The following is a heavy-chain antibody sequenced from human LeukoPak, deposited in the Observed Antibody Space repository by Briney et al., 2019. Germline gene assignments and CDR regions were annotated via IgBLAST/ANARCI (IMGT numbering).Heavy chain of an antibody. CDR3: AGSDGYNYNVY. D-gene: IGHD5-24*01. CDR2: IYYSGST. J-gene: IGHJ4*02. Sequence: SETLSLTCTVSGGSISSGDCYWSWIRQPPGKGLEWIGYIYYSGSTYYNPSLKSRVTISVDTSKNQFSLKLSSVTAADTAVYYCAGSDGYNYNVYWGQGTLVTVSS. CDR1: GGSISSGDCY. V-gene: IGHV4-30-4*01.